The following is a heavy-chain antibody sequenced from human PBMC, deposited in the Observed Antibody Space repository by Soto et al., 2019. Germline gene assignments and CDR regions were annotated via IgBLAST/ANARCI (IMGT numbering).Heavy chain of an antibody. Sequence: ASVKVSCKASGYTFTGYYMHWVRQAPGQGLEWMGWINPNSGGTNYAQKFQGWVTMTRDTSISTAYMELSRLRSDDTAVYYCARAGIVGDDAFDIWGQGTMVTVSS. CDR1: GYTFTGYY. CDR2: INPNSGGT. V-gene: IGHV1-2*04. J-gene: IGHJ3*02. CDR3: ARAGIVGDDAFDI. D-gene: IGHD1-26*01.